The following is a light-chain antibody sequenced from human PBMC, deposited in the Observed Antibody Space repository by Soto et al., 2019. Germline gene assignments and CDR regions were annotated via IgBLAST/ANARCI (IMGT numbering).Light chain of an antibody. CDR1: SSDVGGYNY. V-gene: IGLV2-14*01. CDR2: EVN. CDR3: SSYTSSSPLVV. Sequence: QSALTQPASVSGSPGQSITISCTGTSSDVGGYNYVSWYQHHPGKAPKLMICEVNNRPSGVSNRFSGSKSGNTASLTISGLQAEDEADYYCSSYTSSSPLVVFGGGTKLTVL. J-gene: IGLJ2*01.